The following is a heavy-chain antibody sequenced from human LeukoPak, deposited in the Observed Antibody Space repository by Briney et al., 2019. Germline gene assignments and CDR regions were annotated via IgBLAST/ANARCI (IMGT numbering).Heavy chain of an antibody. D-gene: IGHD2-2*01. J-gene: IGHJ4*02. Sequence: PGGSLRLSCSASGFTFSSSAMNWVRQAPGKGLEYVSAISSNGGSTYYADSVKGRFTISRDNSKNTLYLLLSSLRAEDTAVYYCVKDRYCSSTSGYALVDYWGQGTLVTVSS. CDR2: ISSNGGST. CDR3: VKDRYCSSTSGYALVDY. CDR1: GFTFSSSA. V-gene: IGHV3-64D*09.